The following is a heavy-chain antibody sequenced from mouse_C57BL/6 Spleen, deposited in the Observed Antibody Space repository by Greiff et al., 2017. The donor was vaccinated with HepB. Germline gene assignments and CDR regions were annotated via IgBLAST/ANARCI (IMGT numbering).Heavy chain of an antibody. CDR2: ISSGSSTI. CDR3: ARPTMVTSAWFAY. Sequence: EVKLVESGGGLVKPGGSLKLSCAASGFTFSDYGMHWVRQAPEKGLEWVAYISSGSSTIYYADTVKGRFTISRDNAKNTLFLQMTSLRSEDTAMYNCARPTMVTSAWFAYWGQGTLVTVSA. J-gene: IGHJ3*01. V-gene: IGHV5-17*01. CDR1: GFTFSDYG. D-gene: IGHD2-9*01.